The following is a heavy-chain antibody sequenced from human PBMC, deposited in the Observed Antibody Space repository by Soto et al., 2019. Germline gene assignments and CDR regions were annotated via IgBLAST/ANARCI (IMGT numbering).Heavy chain of an antibody. CDR3: AKSEGIVVATSWYYYGMDV. CDR1: GFTFDDYA. J-gene: IGHJ6*02. Sequence: PGGSLRLSCAASGFTFDDYAMHWVRQAPGKGLEWVSGISWNSGSIGYADSVKGRFTISRDDAKNSLYLQMNSLRAEDTALYYCAKSEGIVVATSWYYYGMDVWGQGTTVTVSS. V-gene: IGHV3-9*01. D-gene: IGHD3-22*01. CDR2: ISWNSGSI.